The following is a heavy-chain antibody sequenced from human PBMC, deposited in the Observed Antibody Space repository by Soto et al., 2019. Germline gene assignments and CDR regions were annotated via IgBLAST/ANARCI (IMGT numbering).Heavy chain of an antibody. V-gene: IGHV1-18*01. CDR3: AGDGSVTGSLNYCCYGIDV. CDR2: ISAYNGNT. D-gene: IGHD1-20*01. J-gene: IGHJ6*02. Sequence: GASVKVSCKASGYTFTSYGISWVRQAPGPGLEWMGWISAYNGNTNYAQKLQGRVTMTTDTSTSTAYMELRSLRSDDTAVYYCAGDGSVTGSLNYCCYGIDVWGQGTKVTVSS. CDR1: GYTFTSYG.